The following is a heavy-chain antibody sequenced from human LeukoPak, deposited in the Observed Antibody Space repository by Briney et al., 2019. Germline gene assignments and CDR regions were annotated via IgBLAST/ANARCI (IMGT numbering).Heavy chain of an antibody. Sequence: GGSLRLSCAASGFTFSSYGMHWVRQAPGKGLEWVAFIRYDGSNKYYADSVKGRFTISRDNSKNTLYLQMNSLRAEDTAVYYCAKTYSSSWYGPIYWGQGTLVTVSS. D-gene: IGHD6-13*01. CDR2: IRYDGSNK. CDR1: GFTFSSYG. CDR3: AKTYSSSWYGPIY. J-gene: IGHJ4*02. V-gene: IGHV3-30*02.